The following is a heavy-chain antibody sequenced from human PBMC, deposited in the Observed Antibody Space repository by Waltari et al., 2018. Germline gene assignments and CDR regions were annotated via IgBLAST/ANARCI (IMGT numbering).Heavy chain of an antibody. CDR1: GYSISSGYY. D-gene: IGHD6-13*01. CDR3: ATDKWGSWYHYFDY. Sequence: QVQLQESGPGLVKPSETLSLTCAVSGYSISSGYYWGWIRQPPGKGLEWIGSIYQSGSTYYNPSLKSRVTISVDTSKNQLYLKLSSVTAADTAVYYCATDKWGSWYHYFDYWGQGTLVTVSS. CDR2: IYQSGST. V-gene: IGHV4-38-2*02. J-gene: IGHJ4*02.